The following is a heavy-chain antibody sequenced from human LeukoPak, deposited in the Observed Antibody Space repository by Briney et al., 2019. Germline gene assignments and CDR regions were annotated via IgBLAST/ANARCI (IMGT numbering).Heavy chain of an antibody. CDR3: ARVRSGVFDP. D-gene: IGHD3-10*01. CDR1: GYTFTSYY. J-gene: IGHJ5*02. V-gene: IGHV1-46*01. Sequence: AAVKVSCKASGYTFTSYYMHWVRQAPAQGLEWMGIINPSGGKPRQEQKFQGRVTLTREPQTSTVYMELSSLRSEDTAVYYCARVRSGVFDPWGQGTLVTLS. CDR2: INPSGGKP.